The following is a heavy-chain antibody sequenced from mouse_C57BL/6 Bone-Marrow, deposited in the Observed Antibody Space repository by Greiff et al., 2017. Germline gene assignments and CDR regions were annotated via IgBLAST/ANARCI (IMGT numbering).Heavy chain of an antibody. D-gene: IGHD1-1*01. CDR1: GFTFTSYS. CDR3: SRQVTTVLATKYFDV. V-gene: IGHV5-9*01. J-gene: IGHJ1*03. Sequence: EVKLVESGGGLVKPGGSLKLSCAASGFTFTSYSMSWVRQTPVQRLQWVAALSGAGGNTYYPDSVQGRYTFSRDNDKNVLYQRIGSLGYEDTALYYCSRQVTTVLATKYFDVWGTGTTVTVSS. CDR2: LSGAGGNT.